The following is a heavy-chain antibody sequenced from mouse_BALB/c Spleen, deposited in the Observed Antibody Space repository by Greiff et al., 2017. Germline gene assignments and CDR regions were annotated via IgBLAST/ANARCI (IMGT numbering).Heavy chain of an antibody. CDR3: ARREPNYYGAMDY. V-gene: IGHV1-9*01. D-gene: IGHD1-1*01. CDR1: GYTFSSYW. CDR2: ILPGSGST. J-gene: IGHJ4*01. Sequence: QVHVKQSGAELMKPGASVKISCKATGYTFSSYWIEWVKQRPGHGLEWIGEILPGSGSTNYNEKFKGKATFTADTSSNTAYMQLSSLTSEDSAVYYCARREPNYYGAMDYWGQGTSVTVSS.